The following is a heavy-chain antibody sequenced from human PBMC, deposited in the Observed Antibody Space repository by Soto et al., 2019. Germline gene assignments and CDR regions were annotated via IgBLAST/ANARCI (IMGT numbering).Heavy chain of an antibody. CDR2: VNPSGCST. J-gene: IGHJ6*03. V-gene: IGHV1-46*03. Sequence: QVQLVQSGAEVKKPGASVKVSCKASGDTFTSYYIHWVRQAPGQGPEWMAIVNPSGCSTVYAQRFQGRATMTGDTSTSTVYMELSSLRSEDTAVYYCAKGSNSSSFYYYYFMDVWGKGTTVTVSS. CDR3: AKGSNSSSFYYYYFMDV. D-gene: IGHD6-6*01. CDR1: GDTFTSYY.